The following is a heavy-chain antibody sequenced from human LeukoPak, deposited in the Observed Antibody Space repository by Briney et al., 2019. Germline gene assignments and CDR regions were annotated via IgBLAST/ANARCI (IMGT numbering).Heavy chain of an antibody. CDR3: VRGGANTNAFDF. Sequence: QPGGSLRLSCAVSGFTFSNYAMSWVRQAPGKGLEWVAVISYDGSNEYYADSVRGRFSISRDTSKNTLYLQMNSLRPEDTAMYYCVRGGANTNAFDFWGQGTMVTVSA. CDR1: GFTFSNYA. D-gene: IGHD1-26*01. CDR2: ISYDGSNE. V-gene: IGHV3-30-3*01. J-gene: IGHJ3*01.